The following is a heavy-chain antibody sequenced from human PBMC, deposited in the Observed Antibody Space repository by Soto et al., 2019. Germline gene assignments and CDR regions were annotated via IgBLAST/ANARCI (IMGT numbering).Heavy chain of an antibody. D-gene: IGHD3-22*01. J-gene: IGHJ4*02. CDR1: GYTFTNYG. CDR2: LSSYTGNT. V-gene: IGHV1-18*01. Sequence: QVQLVQSGAEVKKPGASVKVSCKVSGYTFTNYGISWVRQTPGQGLEWMGWLSSYTGNTNYAQKLQGRVTMTTDTSTSTAYIELRSPRSADTAVYYCATDVAHYYDGSGYQIYFDYWGQGTLVTISS. CDR3: ATDVAHYYDGSGYQIYFDY.